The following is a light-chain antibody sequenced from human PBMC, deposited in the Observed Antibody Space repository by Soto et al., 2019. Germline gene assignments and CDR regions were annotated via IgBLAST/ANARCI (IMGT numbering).Light chain of an antibody. J-gene: IGKJ1*01. CDR1: QSVSST. CDR2: GAS. CDR3: QQYYSIPWT. Sequence: EIVMTQSPATLSVSPGERATLSCRASQSVSSTLAWYQQKPGQAPRLLIYGASTRATGIPARFSGSGSGTEFTLTISSLQAEDVAAYYCQQYYSIPWTFGQGTKVDI. V-gene: IGKV3-15*01.